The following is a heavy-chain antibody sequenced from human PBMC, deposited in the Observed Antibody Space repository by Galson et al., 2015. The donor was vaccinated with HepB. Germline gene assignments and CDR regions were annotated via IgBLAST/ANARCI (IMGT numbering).Heavy chain of an antibody. D-gene: IGHD3-10*01. CDR1: GGTFSSYA. CDR3: ARVPYYYGSGSYYEGYYYYGMDV. V-gene: IGHV1-69*13. J-gene: IGHJ6*02. Sequence: SVKVSCKASGGTFSSYAISWVRQAPGQGLEWMGGIIPIFGTANYAQKFQGRVTITADESTSTAYMELSSLRSEDTAVYYCARVPYYYGSGSYYEGYYYYGMDVWGQGTTVTVSS. CDR2: IIPIFGTA.